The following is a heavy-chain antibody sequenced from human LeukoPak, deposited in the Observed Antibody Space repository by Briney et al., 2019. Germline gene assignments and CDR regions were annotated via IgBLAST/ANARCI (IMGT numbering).Heavy chain of an antibody. CDR3: ARVQYYYGSGSYTDY. D-gene: IGHD3-10*01. Sequence: GGSLRLSCAASGFTFSSYWMHWVRHAPGKGLVWVSRINSDGSSTSYADSVKGRFTISRDNAKNTLYLQMNSLRAEDTAVYYCARVQYYYGSGSYTDYWGQGTLVTVSS. CDR1: GFTFSSYW. J-gene: IGHJ4*02. V-gene: IGHV3-74*01. CDR2: INSDGSST.